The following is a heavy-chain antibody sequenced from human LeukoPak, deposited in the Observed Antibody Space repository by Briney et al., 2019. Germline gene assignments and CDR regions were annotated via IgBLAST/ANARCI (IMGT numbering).Heavy chain of an antibody. CDR1: GGSISGXX. V-gene: IGHV4-59*08. J-gene: IGHJ4*02. Sequence: TVSGGSISGXXXXWXRXPPGKXXXWIGSAYYSGNTNYNPSLKSRVTISVDMSRNQFSLKLSSVTAADTAVYYCARQDYDNSGYFLYWGPGTLVTVSS. CDR3: ARQDYDNSGYFLY. D-gene: IGHD3-22*01. CDR2: AYYSGNT.